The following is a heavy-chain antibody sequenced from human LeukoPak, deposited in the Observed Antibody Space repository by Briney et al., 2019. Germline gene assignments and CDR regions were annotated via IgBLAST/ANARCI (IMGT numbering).Heavy chain of an antibody. CDR1: GYSFSSYW. J-gene: IGHJ3*02. CDR2: IYPGDSDT. D-gene: IGHD3-10*01. Sequence: GESLKISCKGSGYSFSSYWIGWVRQMPGKGLEWMGIIYPGDSDTRHSPSFQGQVTISADKSISTAYLQWSSLKASDTAMYYCARTNLWFGELDAFDIWGQGTLVTVSS. V-gene: IGHV5-51*01. CDR3: ARTNLWFGELDAFDI.